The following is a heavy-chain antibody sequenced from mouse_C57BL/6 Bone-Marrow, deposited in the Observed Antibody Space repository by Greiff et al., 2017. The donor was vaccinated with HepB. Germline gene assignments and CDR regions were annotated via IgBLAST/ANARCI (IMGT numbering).Heavy chain of an antibody. J-gene: IGHJ1*03. CDR3: AIDGYFYWYFDV. D-gene: IGHD2-3*01. CDR2: IDPENGDT. V-gene: IGHV14-4*01. Sequence: VTLKVSGAELVRPGASVKLSCTASGFNIKDDYMHWVKQRPEQGLEWIGWIDPENGDTEYASKFQGKATITADKSSSTAYMQLSSLTSEDSAVYYCAIDGYFYWYFDVWGTGTTVTVSS. CDR1: GFNIKDDY.